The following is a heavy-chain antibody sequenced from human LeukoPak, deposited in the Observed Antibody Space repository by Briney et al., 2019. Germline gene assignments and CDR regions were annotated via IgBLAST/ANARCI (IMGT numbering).Heavy chain of an antibody. CDR3: ARGRSSGTIFGVVIPPRYYYYYMDV. CDR2: INHSGST. V-gene: IGHV4-39*07. Sequence: SETLSLTCTVSGGSISSSSYYWGWIRQPPGKGLEWIGEINHSGSTNYNPSLKSRVTISVDTSKNQFSLKLSSVTAADTAVYYCARGRSSGTIFGVVIPPRYYYYYMDVWGKGTTVTVSS. D-gene: IGHD3-3*01. CDR1: GGSISSSSYY. J-gene: IGHJ6*03.